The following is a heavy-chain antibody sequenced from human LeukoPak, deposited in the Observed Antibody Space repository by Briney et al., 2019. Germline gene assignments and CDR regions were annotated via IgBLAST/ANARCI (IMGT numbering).Heavy chain of an antibody. D-gene: IGHD3-22*01. CDR2: ISAYNGHT. V-gene: IGHV1-18*01. CDR1: GYTFTSYG. Sequence: GASVEVSCKASGYTFTSYGISWVRQAPGQGLEWMGWISAYNGHTNYAQKLQGRVTMTTDTSTSTAYMELRSLRSDDTAAYYCARGLREYDSSGYYYEAAFDIWGQGTMVTVSS. CDR3: ARGLREYDSSGYYYEAAFDI. J-gene: IGHJ3*02.